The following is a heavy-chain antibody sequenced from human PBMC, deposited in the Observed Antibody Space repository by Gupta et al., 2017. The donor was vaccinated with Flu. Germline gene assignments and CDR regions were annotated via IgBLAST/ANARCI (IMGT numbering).Heavy chain of an antibody. CDR1: AITSYY. CDR3: ARLPDTSGRGWFDP. Sequence: QVQLQESGPGLVKPSETLSLTCNVSAITSYYWGWIRQPPGKGLEWIGYISHIGRTNYNPSLRSRLTISIDTSKNQFSLELSSVTSADTAIDYCARLPDTSGRGWFDPWSQGTLVTVSS. CDR2: ISHIGRT. J-gene: IGHJ5*02. V-gene: IGHV4-59*01.